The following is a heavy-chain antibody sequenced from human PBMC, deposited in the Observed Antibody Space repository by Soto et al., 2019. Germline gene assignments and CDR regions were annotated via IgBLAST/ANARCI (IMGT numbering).Heavy chain of an antibody. J-gene: IGHJ2*01. CDR2: ISGSGGST. CDR1: GFTFSSYA. D-gene: IGHD3-10*01. Sequence: EVQLLESGGGLVQPGGSLRLSCAASGFTFSSYAMSWVRQAPGKGLEWVSAISGSGGSTYYADSVKGRFTISRDNSKNTLYLQMNSLRAEDTAVYYGALKGSSAWYFDLWGRGTLVTVSS. V-gene: IGHV3-23*01. CDR3: ALKGSSAWYFDL.